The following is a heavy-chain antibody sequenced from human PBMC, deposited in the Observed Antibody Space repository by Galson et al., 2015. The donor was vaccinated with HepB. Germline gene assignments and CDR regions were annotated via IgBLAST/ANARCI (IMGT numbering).Heavy chain of an antibody. Sequence: SLRLSCAASGFTFSSYAMHWVRQAPGKGLEWVAVISFDGSNKYYANSVKGRFTISRDNSKNTLHLQMNSLRAEDTAVHYCSRDRGWVDYWGQGTLVTVSS. J-gene: IGHJ4*02. CDR2: ISFDGSNK. D-gene: IGHD3-10*01. CDR3: SRDRGWVDY. CDR1: GFTFSSYA. V-gene: IGHV3-30-3*01.